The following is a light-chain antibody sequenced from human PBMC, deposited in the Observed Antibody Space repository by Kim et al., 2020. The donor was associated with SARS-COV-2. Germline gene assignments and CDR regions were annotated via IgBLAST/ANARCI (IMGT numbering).Light chain of an antibody. Sequence: SYELTQPPSVSVSPGQTANITCSGDKLGDKYACWYQQKPGQSPVVVIHQDSKRPSGIPERFSGSNSGNTATLTISGTQAMDEADYYCQAWDSSTVVFGGGTQLTVL. CDR1: KLGDKY. V-gene: IGLV3-1*01. J-gene: IGLJ2*01. CDR3: QAWDSSTVV. CDR2: QDS.